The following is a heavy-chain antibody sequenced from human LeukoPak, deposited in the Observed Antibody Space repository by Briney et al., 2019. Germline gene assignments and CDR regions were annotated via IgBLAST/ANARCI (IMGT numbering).Heavy chain of an antibody. V-gene: IGHV4-38-2*02. D-gene: IGHD5-24*01. CDR2: IYHSGST. J-gene: IGHJ4*02. CDR3: ARGGIEEDGYNLDY. Sequence: SETLSLTCTVSGYSISNGYFWGWIRQPPGKGLEWIGSIYHSGSTYYNPSLKSRVTISVDTSKNQFSLKLSSVTAADTAVYYCARGGIEEDGYNLDYWGQGTLVTVSS. CDR1: GYSISNGYF.